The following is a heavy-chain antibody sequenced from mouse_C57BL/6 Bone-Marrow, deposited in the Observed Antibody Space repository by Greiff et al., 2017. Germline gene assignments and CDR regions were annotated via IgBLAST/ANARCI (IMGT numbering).Heavy chain of an antibody. CDR2: IWRGGST. CDR3: AKNWRNLYWYCDV. Sequence: QVQLQQSGPGLVQPSQSLSITCTVSGFSLTSYGVHWVRQSPGKGLEWLGVIWRGGSTDYNAAFMSRLSITKDNSKSQVFFKMTSLQAEYTAIYYCAKNWRNLYWYCDVWGTGTTVTVSS. CDR1: GFSLTSYG. J-gene: IGHJ1*03. V-gene: IGHV2-5*01.